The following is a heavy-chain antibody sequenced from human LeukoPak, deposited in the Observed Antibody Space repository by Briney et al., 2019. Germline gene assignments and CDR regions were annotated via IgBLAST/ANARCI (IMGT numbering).Heavy chain of an antibody. J-gene: IGHJ4*02. D-gene: IGHD4-23*01. CDR3: ASCLSYGGNSAPFDY. CDR2: ISYIGST. CDR1: DDSFSSHY. Sequence: SETLSLTCAVSDDSFSSHYWTWIRQPPGKGLEWIGYISYIGSTNYNPSLKSRVTISIDTSKNQSSLKLSSVTAADTAVYYCASCLSYGGNSAPFDYWGQGTLVTVSS. V-gene: IGHV4-59*11.